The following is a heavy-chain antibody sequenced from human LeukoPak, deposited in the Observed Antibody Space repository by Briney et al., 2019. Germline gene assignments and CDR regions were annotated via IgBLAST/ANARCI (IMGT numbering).Heavy chain of an antibody. CDR1: GYTFTSYY. CDR3: ATDSSGWYALDY. Sequence: ASVKVSCKASGYTFTSYYMHWVRQAPGQGLEWMGIINPSGGSTSYAQKFQGRVTTTRDTSTSTVYMELSSLRSEDTAVYYCATDSSGWYALDYWGQGTLVTVSS. J-gene: IGHJ4*02. V-gene: IGHV1-46*01. CDR2: INPSGGST. D-gene: IGHD6-19*01.